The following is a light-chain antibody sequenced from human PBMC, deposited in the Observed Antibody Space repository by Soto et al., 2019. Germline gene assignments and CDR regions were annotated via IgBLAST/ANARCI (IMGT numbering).Light chain of an antibody. J-gene: IGKJ4*01. CDR1: QSISIY. CDR2: AAS. Sequence: DIQMTQSPSSLSASVGDRVSITCRASQSISIYLNWYQLKPGKAPKLLIYAASSLQSGVPSRFSGRGSGADFSLTISSLQPEDSATYYCQQLKSYPVTFGGGTKVDIK. V-gene: IGKV1-17*01. CDR3: QQLKSYPVT.